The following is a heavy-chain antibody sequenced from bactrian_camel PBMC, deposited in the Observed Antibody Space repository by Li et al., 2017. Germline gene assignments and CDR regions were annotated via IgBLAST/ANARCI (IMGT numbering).Heavy chain of an antibody. CDR3: AADRRRHGPPSLRPGDYSV. D-gene: IGHD2*01. Sequence: HVQLVESGGGSVQAGGSLSLSCEASGSARSNCMAWFRQTPGKEREGVASLASDGSSIYANSLKGRFSISKDNARNWLDLQMDSLEPGDTARYYCAADRRRHGPPSLRPGDYSVWGQGTQVTVS. CDR1: GSARSNC. J-gene: IGHJ4*01. V-gene: IGHV3S53*01. CDR2: LASDGSS.